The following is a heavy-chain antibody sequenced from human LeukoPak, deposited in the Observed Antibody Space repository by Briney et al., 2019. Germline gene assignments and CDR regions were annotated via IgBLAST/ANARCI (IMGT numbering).Heavy chain of an antibody. CDR2: ISGRGDNT. J-gene: IGHJ3*02. V-gene: IGHV3-23*01. CDR1: GFAFTNYG. D-gene: IGHD1-26*01. CDR3: AKDLYSGRGGATLDI. Sequence: AGSLRLSCVASGFAFTNYGMRWVRQPQGKGLGWDSGISGRGDNTYYIDSVKGRLTISRDDSKNTVYLQMNSLRAEDAAVYYCAKDLYSGRGGATLDIWGQWTMVTVSS.